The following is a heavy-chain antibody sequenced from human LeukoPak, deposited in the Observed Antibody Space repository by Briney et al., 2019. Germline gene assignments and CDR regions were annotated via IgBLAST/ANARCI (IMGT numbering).Heavy chain of an antibody. Sequence: SETLSLTCTVSGVSISSSSYYWGWIRQPPGKGLEWIVSIYYSGSTYYHPSLKSRFTITVDTSKNQFSLKLSSVTAADTAVYYCAREDIVVVPAAIRAWFDPWGQGTLVTVSS. CDR1: GVSISSSSYY. D-gene: IGHD2-2*01. CDR2: IYYSGST. J-gene: IGHJ5*02. CDR3: AREDIVVVPAAIRAWFDP. V-gene: IGHV4-39*07.